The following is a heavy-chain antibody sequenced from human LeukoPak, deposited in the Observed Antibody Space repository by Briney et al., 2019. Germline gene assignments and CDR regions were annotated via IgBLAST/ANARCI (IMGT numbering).Heavy chain of an antibody. CDR3: AKEGSNGDFDY. V-gene: IGHV3-30*18. Sequence: GGSLRLSCAASGFTFSSYDMHWVRQAPGKGLEWVTVISYDGSNKYYGDSVKGRFTISRDNSKNTLHLKMNSLRAEDTAVYYCAKEGSNGDFDYWDQGTLVTVSS. D-gene: IGHD1-26*01. CDR1: GFTFSSYD. J-gene: IGHJ4*02. CDR2: ISYDGSNK.